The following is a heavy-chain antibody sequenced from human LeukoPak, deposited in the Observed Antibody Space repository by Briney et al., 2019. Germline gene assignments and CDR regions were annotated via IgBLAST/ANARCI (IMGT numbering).Heavy chain of an antibody. D-gene: IGHD6-19*01. Sequence: GASVKVSCKASGGTFSSYAISWVRQAPGQGLEWMGRIIPILGIANYAQKFQGRVTITADKSTSTAYMELSSLRAEDTAVYYCARVSTYSSGWYGTGWFDPWGQGTLVTVPP. CDR2: IIPILGIA. CDR3: ARVSTYSSGWYGTGWFDP. CDR1: GGTFSSYA. J-gene: IGHJ5*02. V-gene: IGHV1-69*04.